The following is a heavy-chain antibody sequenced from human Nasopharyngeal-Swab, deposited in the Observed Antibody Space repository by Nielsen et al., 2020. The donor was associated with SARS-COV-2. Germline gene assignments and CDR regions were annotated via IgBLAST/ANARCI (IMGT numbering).Heavy chain of an antibody. CDR2: IYYSGST. J-gene: IGHJ6*03. D-gene: IGHD2-21*01. CDR3: AGGDKRKAPRDYSYYYYMDV. V-gene: IGHV4-39*07. Sequence: WIRQPPGKGLEWIGSIYYSGSTYYNPSLKSRVTISVGTSKNQFSLKLRSVTAADTAVYYCAGGDKRKAPRDYSYYYYMDVWGKGTTVTVSS.